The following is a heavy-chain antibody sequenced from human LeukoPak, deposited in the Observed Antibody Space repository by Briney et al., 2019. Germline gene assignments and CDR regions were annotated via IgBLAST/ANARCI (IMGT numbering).Heavy chain of an antibody. J-gene: IGHJ4*02. CDR2: IRGSDGST. V-gene: IGHV3-23*01. CDR3: AKDVYGDYGGLDY. D-gene: IGHD4-17*01. CDR1: GFTFSTYA. Sequence: PGESLRLSCAASGFTFSTYALSWVRQAPGKGLEWVSSIRGSDGSTYYADSVKGRFAISRDNSKNTLYLQMNSLRAEDTAAYYCAKDVYGDYGGLDYWGQGTLVTVSS.